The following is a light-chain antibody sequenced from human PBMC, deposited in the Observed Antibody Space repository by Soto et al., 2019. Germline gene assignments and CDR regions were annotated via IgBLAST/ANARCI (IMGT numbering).Light chain of an antibody. CDR3: QQSYSTPDT. Sequence: DIQMTQSPSSLSASVGDRVTITCRASQSISSYLNWYQQKPGKAPKLLIYAASSLQSGVPSRFSGSGSGTDFNLNISSLQPEDFSTYYYQQSYSTPDTFGQGTKLEIK. CDR1: QSISSY. V-gene: IGKV1-39*01. J-gene: IGKJ2*01. CDR2: AAS.